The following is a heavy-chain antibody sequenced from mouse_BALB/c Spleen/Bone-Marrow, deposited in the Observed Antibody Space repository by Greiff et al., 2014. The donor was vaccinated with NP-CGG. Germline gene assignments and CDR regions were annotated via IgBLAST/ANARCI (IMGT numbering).Heavy chain of an antibody. J-gene: IGHJ3*01. CDR1: GFNIKDTY. Sequence: VQLKQSGAELVKPGASVKLSCTASGFNIKDTYMHWVKQRPEQGLEWIGRIDPANGNTKYDPKFQGKATITADTSSNTAYLQLSSLTSEDTAVYYCANYYYGSSHGFAYWGQGTLVTVSA. CDR2: IDPANGNT. CDR3: ANYYYGSSHGFAY. D-gene: IGHD1-1*01. V-gene: IGHV14-3*02.